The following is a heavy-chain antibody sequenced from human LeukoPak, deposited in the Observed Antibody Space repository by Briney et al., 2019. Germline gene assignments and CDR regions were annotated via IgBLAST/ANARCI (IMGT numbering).Heavy chain of an antibody. CDR1: GYTFTGYY. V-gene: IGHV1-2*02. Sequence: ASVKVSCKASGYTFTGYYIHWVRQAPGQGLEWMGWINPNSGGTNYAQKFQGRVTMTRDTSISTAYMELRRLRSDDTALFYCARGAIAELQLPPAYWGQGTLVTVSS. CDR3: ARGAIAELQLPPAY. CDR2: INPNSGGT. J-gene: IGHJ4*02. D-gene: IGHD6-13*01.